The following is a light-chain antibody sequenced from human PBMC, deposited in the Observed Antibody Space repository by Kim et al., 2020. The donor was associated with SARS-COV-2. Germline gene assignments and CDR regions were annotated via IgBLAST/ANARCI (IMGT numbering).Light chain of an antibody. CDR1: KLGDKY. CDR3: QAWDSSTGLV. CDR2: QNT. Sequence: SYELTQPPSVPVSPGQTASITCSGDKLGDKYACWYQQKPGQSPVLVIYQNTKRPSGIPERFSGSNSGNTATLTISGTQAMDEADYYCQAWDSSTGLVFGGGTQLTVL. V-gene: IGLV3-1*01. J-gene: IGLJ2*01.